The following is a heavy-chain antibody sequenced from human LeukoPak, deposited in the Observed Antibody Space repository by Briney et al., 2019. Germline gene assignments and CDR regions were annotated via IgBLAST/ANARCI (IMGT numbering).Heavy chain of an antibody. J-gene: IGHJ4*02. V-gene: IGHV3-30-3*01. D-gene: IGHD3-10*01. Sequence: PGGSLRLSCAASGFAFSGYAVHWVRQAPGKGLECVAVISHDGSKKYYADFVKGRFTISRDNSKNTLYLHMNSLIPEDTAVYFCAKDWKFYYVSGSFFPDNWGQGTLVTVSS. CDR1: GFAFSGYA. CDR2: ISHDGSKK. CDR3: AKDWKFYYVSGSFFPDN.